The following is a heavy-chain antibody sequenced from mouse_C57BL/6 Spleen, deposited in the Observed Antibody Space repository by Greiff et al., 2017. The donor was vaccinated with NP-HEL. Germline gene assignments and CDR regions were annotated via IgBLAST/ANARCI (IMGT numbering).Heavy chain of an antibody. V-gene: IGHV1-47*01. CDR2: FHPYNDDT. D-gene: IGHD2-4*01. J-gene: IGHJ2*01. Sequence: QVHVKQSGAELVKPGASVKMSCKASGYTFTTYPIEWMKQNHGKSLEWIGNFHPYNDDTKYNEKFKGKATLTVEKSSSTVYLELSRLTSDDSAVYYCARLYYDYDDDYFDSWGQGTTLTVSS. CDR3: ARLYYDYDDDYFDS. CDR1: GYTFTTYP.